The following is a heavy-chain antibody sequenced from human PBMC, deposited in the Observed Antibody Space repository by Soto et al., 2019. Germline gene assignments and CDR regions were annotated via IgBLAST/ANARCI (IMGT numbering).Heavy chain of an antibody. CDR3: ARLGLTTVTYYYYGMDV. CDR1: GYTFPSSG. D-gene: IGHD4-4*01. Sequence: ASVKVSCKASGYTFPSSGISWVRQAPGQGLEWMGWISAYNGNTNYAQKLQGRVTMTTDTSTSTAYMELRSLRSDDTAVYYCARLGLTTVTYYYYGMDVWGQGTTVTVSS. V-gene: IGHV1-18*01. J-gene: IGHJ6*02. CDR2: ISAYNGNT.